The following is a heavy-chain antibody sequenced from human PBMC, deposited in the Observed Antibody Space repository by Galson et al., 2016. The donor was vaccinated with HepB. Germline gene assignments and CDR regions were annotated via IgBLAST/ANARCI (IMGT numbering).Heavy chain of an antibody. V-gene: IGHV4-4*02. CDR2: IYHGGST. Sequence: SETLSLTCAVSGGSISSSKWWSWVRQPPGKGLEWIGKIYHGGSTSYNPSLKSRVTISEDTSKNQSSLKLSSVTAADAAVYYCARVAGYGDFWGQGTLVTVSS. CDR3: ARVAGYGDF. D-gene: IGHD5-12*01. J-gene: IGHJ4*02. CDR1: GGSISSSKW.